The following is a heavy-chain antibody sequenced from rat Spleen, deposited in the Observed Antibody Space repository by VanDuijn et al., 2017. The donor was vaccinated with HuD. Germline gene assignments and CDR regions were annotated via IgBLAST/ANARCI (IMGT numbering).Heavy chain of an antibody. CDR2: IIYDGSNT. CDR3: ATDTFYDVTYYPGGFDY. D-gene: IGHD1-12*02. V-gene: IGHV5S10*01. J-gene: IGHJ2*01. CDR1: GFTFSNFP. Sequence: EVQLVESGGGLVQPGRSLKLSCAASGFTFSNFPMAWVRQPPKKGLEWVAAIIYDGSNTFYRDSVKGRFTISRDNAKSTLYLQLDSLRSEDTATYYCATDTFYDVTYYPGGFDYWGQGVMVTVSS.